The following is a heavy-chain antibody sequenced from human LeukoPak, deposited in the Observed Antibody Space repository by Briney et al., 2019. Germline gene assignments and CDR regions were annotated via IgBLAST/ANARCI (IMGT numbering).Heavy chain of an antibody. Sequence: ASVKVSCKASGGTFSSYAISWVRQAPGQGLEWMGGIIPIFGTANYAQKFQGRVTITADESTSTAYMELSSLRSEDTAVYYCASGESSGPIDYWGQGTLVTVSS. CDR2: IIPIFGTA. CDR1: GGTFSSYA. CDR3: ASGESSGPIDY. J-gene: IGHJ4*02. V-gene: IGHV1-69*13. D-gene: IGHD3-22*01.